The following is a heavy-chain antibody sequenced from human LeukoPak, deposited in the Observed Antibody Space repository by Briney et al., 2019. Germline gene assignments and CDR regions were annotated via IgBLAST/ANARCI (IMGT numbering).Heavy chain of an antibody. CDR3: AGGRAVVAANRYHYMDV. CDR1: GGSISSSSYY. V-gene: IGHV4-39*07. Sequence: PSETLSLTCTVSGGSISSSSYYWGWIRQPPGKGLEWIGSIYYSGSTYYNPSLKSRVTISVDTSKNQFSLKLSSVTAADTAVYYCAGGRAVVAANRYHYMDVWGKGTTVTVSS. D-gene: IGHD2-15*01. CDR2: IYYSGST. J-gene: IGHJ6*03.